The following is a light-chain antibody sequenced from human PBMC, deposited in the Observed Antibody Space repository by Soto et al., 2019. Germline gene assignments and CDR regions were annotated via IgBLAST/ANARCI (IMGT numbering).Light chain of an antibody. Sequence: DIHMTQSPSSLSASVGDRVTITCRASQSISSYLNWYQQKPGKAPKLLIYAASSFQSGVPSRFSGSGSGTDFTLTISSLQPEDFATYYCQQSYSNPPTFGQGTKVDIK. CDR3: QQSYSNPPT. CDR1: QSISSY. CDR2: AAS. J-gene: IGKJ1*01. V-gene: IGKV1-39*01.